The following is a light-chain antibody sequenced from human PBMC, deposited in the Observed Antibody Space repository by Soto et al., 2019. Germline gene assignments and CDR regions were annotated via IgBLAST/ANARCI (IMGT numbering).Light chain of an antibody. CDR2: GAS. V-gene: IGKV3-15*01. J-gene: IGKJ5*01. CDR1: QSVSSN. CDR3: QQYDNLPIT. Sequence: EIVMTQSPATLSVSPGERATLSCRASQSVSSNLAWYQQKPGQAPRLLIYGASTRATGIPARFSGSGSGTEFALTISSLQSEVFAGFYCQQYDNLPITFGQGTRLEIK.